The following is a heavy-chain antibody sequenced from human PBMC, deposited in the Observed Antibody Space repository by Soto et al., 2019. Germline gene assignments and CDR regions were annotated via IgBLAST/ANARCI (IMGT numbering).Heavy chain of an antibody. V-gene: IGHV4-59*01. CDR1: GGSIRSYF. J-gene: IGHJ2*01. CDR3: AVPGPAGL. Sequence: QMQLQASGPGLVKPSETLSLTCTVSGGSIRSYFWSWIRQAPGKKLEWLGYVYHNGNTNYNPSLRSRLTWSVDTSKNRLSLNLKSVTAAAAAVYYCAVPGPAGLWGRGTLVTVAS. D-gene: IGHD7-27*01. CDR2: VYHNGNT.